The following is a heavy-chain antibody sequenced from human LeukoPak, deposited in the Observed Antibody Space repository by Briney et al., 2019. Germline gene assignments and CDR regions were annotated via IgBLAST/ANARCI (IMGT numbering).Heavy chain of an antibody. V-gene: IGHV1-8*01. CDR2: MNPNSGNN. D-gene: IGHD3-9*01. J-gene: IGHJ4*02. CDR3: ARGSPAYDILTGYYHY. Sequence: ASVKVSCKASGYTFTSYDINWVRQATGQGLEWMGWMNPNSGNNGYAQKFQGRVTMTRNTSISTAYMELSSLRSEDTAVYYCARGSPAYDILTGYYHYWGQGTLVTVSS. CDR1: GYTFTSYD.